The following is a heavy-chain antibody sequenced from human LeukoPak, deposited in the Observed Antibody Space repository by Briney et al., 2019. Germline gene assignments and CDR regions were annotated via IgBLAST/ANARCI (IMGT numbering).Heavy chain of an antibody. D-gene: IGHD2-15*01. CDR3: ARSRVVVAARPPGLGY. J-gene: IGHJ4*02. CDR1: GYTFTSYD. V-gene: IGHV1-8*01. Sequence: GASVKVSCKASGYTFTSYDINWVRQATGQGLEWMGWMNPNSGNTGYAQKFQGRVTMTRNTSISTAYMELSSLRSEDTAVYYCARSRVVVAARPPGLGYWGQGTLVTVSS. CDR2: MNPNSGNT.